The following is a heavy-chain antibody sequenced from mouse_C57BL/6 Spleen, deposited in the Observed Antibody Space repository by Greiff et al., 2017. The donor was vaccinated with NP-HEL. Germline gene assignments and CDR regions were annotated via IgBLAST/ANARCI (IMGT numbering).Heavy chain of an antibody. D-gene: IGHD1-1*01. V-gene: IGHV5-4*03. J-gene: IGHJ4*01. CDR1: GFTFSSYA. Sequence: EVMLVESGGGLVKPGGSLKLSCAASGFTFSSYAMSWVRQTPEKRLEWVATISDGGSYTYYPDNVKGRFTISRDNAKNNLYLQMSHLKSEDTAMYYCARAHYYGSFYAMDYWGQGTSVTVSS. CDR3: ARAHYYGSFYAMDY. CDR2: ISDGGSYT.